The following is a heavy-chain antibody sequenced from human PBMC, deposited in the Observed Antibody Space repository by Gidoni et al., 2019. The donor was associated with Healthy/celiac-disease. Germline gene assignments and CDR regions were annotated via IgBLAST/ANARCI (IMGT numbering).Heavy chain of an antibody. V-gene: IGHV1-69*01. CDR3: ARDGPGWFDP. CDR1: GGTFSSYA. J-gene: IGHJ5*02. D-gene: IGHD2-2*01. Sequence: PGSSVKVSCKASGGTFSSYAISWVRQAPGQGLAWMGGIIPIFGTANYAQKFQGRVTITADESTSTAYMELSSLRSEDTAVYYCARDGPGWFDPWGQGTLVTVSS. CDR2: IIPIFGTA.